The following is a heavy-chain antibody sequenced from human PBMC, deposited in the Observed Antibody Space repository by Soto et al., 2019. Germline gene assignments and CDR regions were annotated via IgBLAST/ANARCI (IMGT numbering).Heavy chain of an antibody. Sequence: EVQLVESGGGLVQPGRSLRLSCAASGFTFDDYAMHWVRQAPGKGLEWVSGISWNRGSIGYADSVKGRFTISRDNAMNAVYPKMNRLRAEDTALYDGAGAGIGTYSSSWKTTSDYGYLDVWGKGTTVTVSS. CDR3: AGAGIGTYSSSWKTTSDYGYLDV. J-gene: IGHJ6*03. CDR2: ISWNRGSI. V-gene: IGHV3-9*01. CDR1: GFTFDDYA. D-gene: IGHD6-13*01.